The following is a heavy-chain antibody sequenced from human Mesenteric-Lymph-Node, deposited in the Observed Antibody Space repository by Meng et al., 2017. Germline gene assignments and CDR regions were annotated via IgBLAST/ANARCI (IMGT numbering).Heavy chain of an antibody. Sequence: GESLKISCTVSGYKFTTYWIGCVRQMPWKGLEWMGIIHPGDSDSRYRPSLQGQVTISDDNSISTAYLQWSSLKASDTAMYYCARLSSSGYYCFDPWSQGTLVTVSS. CDR2: IHPGDSDS. CDR3: ARLSSSGYYCFDP. CDR1: GYKFTTYW. V-gene: IGHV5-51*01. D-gene: IGHD3-22*01. J-gene: IGHJ5*02.